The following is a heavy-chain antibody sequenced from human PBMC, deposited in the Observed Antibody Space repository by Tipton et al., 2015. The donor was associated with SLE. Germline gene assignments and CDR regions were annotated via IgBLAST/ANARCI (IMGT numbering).Heavy chain of an antibody. Sequence: TLSLTCTVSGGSISSSSYYWGWIRQPPGKGLEWIGSIYYSGSTYYNPSLKSRVTISVDTSKNQVFLRLSSVTAADTAVYYCARHDYDDNGYYMRYFDYWGQGTLVTVSS. J-gene: IGHJ4*03. CDR2: IYYSGST. CDR1: GGSISSSSYY. CDR3: ARHDYDDNGYYMRYFDY. D-gene: IGHD3-22*01. V-gene: IGHV4-39*01.